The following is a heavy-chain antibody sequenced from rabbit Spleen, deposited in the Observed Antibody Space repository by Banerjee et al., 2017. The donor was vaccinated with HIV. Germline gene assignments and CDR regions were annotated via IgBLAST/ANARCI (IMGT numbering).Heavy chain of an antibody. CDR1: GIDFTNYY. Sequence: QLTETGGGLVQPGGSLTLSCKASGIDFTNYYIIWGRQAPGKGQGWFGIIYAARGSTDYASWVNGRFTISSDNAQSTVVLKMTSLTAADAAAYFCARDAGASFSTYGIDLWGQGTLVTVS. CDR3: ARDAGASFSTYGIDL. J-gene: IGHJ6*01. D-gene: IGHD8-1*01. V-gene: IGHV1S7*01. CDR2: IYAARGST.